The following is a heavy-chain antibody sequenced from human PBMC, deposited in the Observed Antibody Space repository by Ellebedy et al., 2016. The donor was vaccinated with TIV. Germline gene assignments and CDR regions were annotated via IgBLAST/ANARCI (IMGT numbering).Heavy chain of an antibody. J-gene: IGHJ4*02. V-gene: IGHV4-34*01. CDR1: GGSFSGYY. D-gene: IGHD3-22*01. CDR2: INHSGST. Sequence: SETLSLXXAVYGGSFSGYYWSWIRQPPGKGLEWIGEINHSGSTNYNPSLKSRVTISVGTSKNQFSLKLSSVTAADTAVYYCATGNSSGSSFDYWGQGTLVTVSS. CDR3: ATGNSSGSSFDY.